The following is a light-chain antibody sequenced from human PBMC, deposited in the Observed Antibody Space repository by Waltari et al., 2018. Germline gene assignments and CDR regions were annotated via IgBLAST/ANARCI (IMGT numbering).Light chain of an antibody. V-gene: IGKV1-5*01. CDR1: QSISSW. CDR2: DAS. Sequence: DIQMTQSPSTLSASVGDRVTITCRASQSISSWLAWYQQKPGKAPKLLIYDASSLESGVPSRFSGRGSGTEFTLTISSLQPDDVATYYCQQYNSYSWTFCQGTKVEIK. CDR3: QQYNSYSWT. J-gene: IGKJ1*01.